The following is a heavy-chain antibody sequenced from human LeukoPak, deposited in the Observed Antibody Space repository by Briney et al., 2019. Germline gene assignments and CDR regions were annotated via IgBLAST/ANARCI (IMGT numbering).Heavy chain of an antibody. CDR3: AKSLPAVAGYYYYYMDV. CDR1: GFTFSSYA. D-gene: IGHD6-19*01. Sequence: GGSLRLSCAASGFTFSSYAFHWVRQAPGKGLEWVAVISYDGSQYYYGDSVKGRFTISRDNSKNTLYLQMNSLRAEDTAVYYCAKSLPAVAGYYYYYMDVWGKGTTVTISS. V-gene: IGHV3-30*04. J-gene: IGHJ6*03. CDR2: ISYDGSQY.